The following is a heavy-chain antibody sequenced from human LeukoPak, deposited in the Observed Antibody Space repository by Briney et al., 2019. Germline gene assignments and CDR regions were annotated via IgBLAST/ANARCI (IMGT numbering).Heavy chain of an antibody. J-gene: IGHJ4*02. Sequence: PSETLSLTCTVSGGSISSSDYYWDWIRQPPGKGLEWIASISYSGSTYYNPSLKSQVTISVDTPKNQFSLKLSSVTAADTSVYYCAREGGPYRPLDYSGQGTLVTVSS. CDR2: ISYSGST. CDR1: GGSISSSDYY. V-gene: IGHV4-39*02. CDR3: AREGGPYRPLDY.